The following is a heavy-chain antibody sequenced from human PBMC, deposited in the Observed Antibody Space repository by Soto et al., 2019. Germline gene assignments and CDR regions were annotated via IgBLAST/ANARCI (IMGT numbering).Heavy chain of an antibody. Sequence: SETLSLTCTVSGVSIISSSYYWGWMRQSPGKGLEWIGSVYYSGNSYYNPSHKSRAAISADTSGTQFFLKMQSMTAADTALYYCVRHRGSGWYPTIFWGQGLLVTVSS. V-gene: IGHV4-39*01. D-gene: IGHD6-19*01. J-gene: IGHJ1*01. CDR2: VYYSGNS. CDR3: VRHRGSGWYPTIF. CDR1: GVSIISSSYY.